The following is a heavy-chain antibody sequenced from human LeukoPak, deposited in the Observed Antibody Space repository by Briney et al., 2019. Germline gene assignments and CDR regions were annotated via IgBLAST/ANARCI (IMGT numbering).Heavy chain of an antibody. CDR1: GYSFTSYW. Sequence: GESLKISCKGSGYSFTSYWIGWVRQMPGKGLEWMGIIYPGDSDTRYSPSFQGQVTISADKSISTAYLQWSSLKASDTAMYYCARHKGQHQLPGNYYYHMDVWGKGTTVTVSS. CDR2: IYPGDSDT. CDR3: ARHKGQHQLPGNYYYHMDV. V-gene: IGHV5-51*01. J-gene: IGHJ6*03. D-gene: IGHD2-2*01.